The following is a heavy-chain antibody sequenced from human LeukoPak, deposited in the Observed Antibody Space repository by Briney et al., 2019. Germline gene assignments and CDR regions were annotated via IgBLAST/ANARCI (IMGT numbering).Heavy chain of an antibody. D-gene: IGHD2-2*01. J-gene: IGHJ4*02. CDR2: INPSGGST. CDR1: GYTFTSYY. V-gene: IGHV1-46*01. CDR3: ARSRAPQVVPAAISY. Sequence: ASVKVSCKASGYTFTSYYMHWVRQAPGQGLEWMGIINPSGGSTSYAQKFQGGVTMTRDTSTSTVYMELSSLRSEDTAVYYCARSRAPQVVPAAISYWGQGTLVTVSS.